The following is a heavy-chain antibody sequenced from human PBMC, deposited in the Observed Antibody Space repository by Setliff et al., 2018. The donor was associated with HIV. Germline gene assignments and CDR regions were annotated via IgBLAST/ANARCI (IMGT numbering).Heavy chain of an antibody. V-gene: IGHV4-59*01. CDR2: IYYSGSI. CDR1: GGSISSYY. CDR3: ARDRGRGSGSPTRKYYYYGMDV. Sequence: NPSETLSLTCTVSGGSISSYYWSWIRQPPGKGLEWIGNIYYSGSINYNPSLESRVTISVDTSKNKFFLKLRSVTTADTAVYYCARDRGRGSGSPTRKYYYYGMDVWG. D-gene: IGHD3-10*01. J-gene: IGHJ6*01.